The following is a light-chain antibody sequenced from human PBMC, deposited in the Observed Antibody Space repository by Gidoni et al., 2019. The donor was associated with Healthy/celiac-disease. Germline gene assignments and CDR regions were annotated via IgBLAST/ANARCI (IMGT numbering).Light chain of an antibody. V-gene: IGKV1-39*01. CDR1: QSSSSY. Sequence: DIQMTQSPSSLSASVGDRVTITCRVSQSSSSYLNWYQQKPGKAPKHLIYDASSLQSGVPSRFSGSGSGTDYTLTISSLQPEDFAINYCQQSYSTPRNSFGQGTKLEIK. CDR3: QQSYSTPRNS. J-gene: IGKJ2*03. CDR2: DAS.